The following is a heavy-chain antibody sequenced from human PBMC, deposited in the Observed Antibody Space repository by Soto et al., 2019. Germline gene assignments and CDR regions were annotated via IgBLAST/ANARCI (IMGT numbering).Heavy chain of an antibody. Sequence: QVQLVQSGAEVKKPGSSVKVSCKASGGTFSSYAISWVRQAPGQGLEWMGGIIPIFGTANYAQKFQGRVTIXXXVHQSTAYREXXSXRXXDTAVYSGASRQDIVLVPAAQFTRGRGYYYYGMDVWGQGTTVTVSS. CDR2: IIPIFGTA. CDR3: ASRQDIVLVPAAQFTRGRGYYYYGMDV. V-gene: IGHV1-69*12. J-gene: IGHJ6*02. D-gene: IGHD2-2*01. CDR1: GGTFSSYA.